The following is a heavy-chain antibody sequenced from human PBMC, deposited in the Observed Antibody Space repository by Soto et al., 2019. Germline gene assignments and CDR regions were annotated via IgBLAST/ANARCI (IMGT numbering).Heavy chain of an antibody. J-gene: IGHJ4*02. D-gene: IGHD3-3*01. CDR3: ARDPDFWSGYLDY. CDR1: GFTFTSYG. V-gene: IGHV1-18*01. CDR2: INPYNGKK. Sequence: QVKLLQSGAEVKMAGASVKVSCEASGFTFTSYGFSWVRQAPGQGLEWMGWINPYNGKKNYAQKFQGRVTMTIDTSTDTVYMEVRSLRSDDTAVYYCARDPDFWSGYLDYWGQGTLVTVSS.